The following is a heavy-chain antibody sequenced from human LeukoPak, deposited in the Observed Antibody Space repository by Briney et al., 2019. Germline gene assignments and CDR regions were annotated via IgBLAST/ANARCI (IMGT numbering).Heavy chain of an antibody. V-gene: IGHV1-8*01. CDR3: ARGNGYSSSWYPWDWFDP. J-gene: IGHJ5*02. Sequence: RGASVKVSCTASGYTFTSYDINWVRQATGQGLEWMGWMNPNSGNTGYAQKFQGRVTMTRNTSISTAYMELSSLRSEDTAVYYCARGNGYSSSWYPWDWFDPWGQGTLVTVSS. D-gene: IGHD6-13*01. CDR2: MNPNSGNT. CDR1: GYTFTSYD.